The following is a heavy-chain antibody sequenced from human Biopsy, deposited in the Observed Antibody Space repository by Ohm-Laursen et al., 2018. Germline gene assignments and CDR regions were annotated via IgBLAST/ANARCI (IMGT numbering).Heavy chain of an antibody. CDR3: ARQVDFWSGYVDY. V-gene: IGHV4-38-2*01. CDR1: GHSVRSGYY. Sequence: SDTLSLTCAVSGHSVRSGYYWGWIRQPPGKGLEWVGSIFQNGYTYYNPSLETRVTISVDTSNNQFSLKLRSVTAADTAVYYCARQVDFWSGYVDYWGQGTLVAVSS. D-gene: IGHD3-3*01. CDR2: IFQNGYT. J-gene: IGHJ4*02.